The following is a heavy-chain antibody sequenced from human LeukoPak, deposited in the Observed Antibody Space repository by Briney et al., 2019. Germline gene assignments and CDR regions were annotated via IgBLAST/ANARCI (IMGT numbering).Heavy chain of an antibody. V-gene: IGHV3-30-3*01. CDR3: AREVPLGGYCSGGSCPVFWFDP. J-gene: IGHJ5*02. CDR1: GFTFSSYA. D-gene: IGHD2-15*01. Sequence: GRSLRLSCAASGFTFSSYAMHWVRQAPGKGLEWVAVISYDGSNKYYADSVKGRFTISRDNSKNTLYLQMNSLRAEDTAVYYCAREVPLGGYCSGGSCPVFWFDPWGQGTLVTVSS. CDR2: ISYDGSNK.